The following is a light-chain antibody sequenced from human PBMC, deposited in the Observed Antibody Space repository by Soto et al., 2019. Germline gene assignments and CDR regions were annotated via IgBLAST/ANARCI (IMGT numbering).Light chain of an antibody. CDR2: DNN. CDR1: SSNIVNNY. V-gene: IGLV1-51*01. Sequence: QSVLTQPPSVSAAPGQKVTISCSGSSSNIVNNYVSWYQHLPGTAPKRLIYDNNKRPSGIPDRFSGTKSGTSATLGITGLQTGDEAHYYCATWDSSLIAGIFGGGTKLTVL. J-gene: IGLJ2*01. CDR3: ATWDSSLIAGI.